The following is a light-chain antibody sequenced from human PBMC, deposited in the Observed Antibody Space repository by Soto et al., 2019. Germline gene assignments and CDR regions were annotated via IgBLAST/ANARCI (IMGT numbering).Light chain of an antibody. CDR3: QHSDTSWP. CDR1: HRIYRW. Sequence: DVQLTQSPSTLSASIGDRVTITCRASHRIYRWVAWYQQKPGRAPKLLISNASTLQSGVPSRFSGSGSDTDFTLTISSLQPDDFATYYCQHSDTSWPFGQGTRVEIK. J-gene: IGKJ1*01. CDR2: NAS. V-gene: IGKV1-5*03.